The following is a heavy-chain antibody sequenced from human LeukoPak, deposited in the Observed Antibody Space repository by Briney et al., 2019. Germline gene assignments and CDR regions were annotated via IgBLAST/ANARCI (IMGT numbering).Heavy chain of an antibody. CDR3: AKDKFDGSGSYYFDY. CDR1: GFTFDDYA. D-gene: IGHD3-10*01. Sequence: GSLRLSCAASGFTFDDYAMHWVRQAPGKGLEWVSLISWDGGRAYYADSVKGRFTISRDNSKNSLYPQMNSLRAEDSALYYCAKDKFDGSGSYYFDYWGLGTLVTVSS. V-gene: IGHV3-43D*03. CDR2: ISWDGGRA. J-gene: IGHJ4*02.